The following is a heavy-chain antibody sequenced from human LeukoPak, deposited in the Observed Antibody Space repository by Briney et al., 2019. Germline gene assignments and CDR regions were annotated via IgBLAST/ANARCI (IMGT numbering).Heavy chain of an antibody. CDR1: GFTFDDYA. CDR3: AKARDGYKDY. D-gene: IGHD5-24*01. V-gene: IGHV3-9*01. CDR2: ISWNSGGI. Sequence: GRSLRLSCAASGFTFDDYAMHWVRQAPGKGLEWVSGISWNSGGIGYADSVKGRFTISRDNAKNSLYLQMNSLRAEDTALYYCAKARDGYKDYWGQGTLVTVSS. J-gene: IGHJ4*02.